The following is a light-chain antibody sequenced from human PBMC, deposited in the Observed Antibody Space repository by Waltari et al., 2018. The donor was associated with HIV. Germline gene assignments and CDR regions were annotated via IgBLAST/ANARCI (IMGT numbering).Light chain of an antibody. J-gene: IGLJ2*01. CDR1: SSNIGSNT. CDR3: AAWDDSLNGHV. CDR2: SNN. V-gene: IGLV1-44*01. Sequence: QSVLTQPPSASGTPGQRVPISCSGSSSNIGSNTVNWYQQLPGTAPKLLIYSNNQRPSGVPDRFSGSKSGTSASLAISGLQSEDEADYYCAAWDDSLNGHVFGGGTKLTVL.